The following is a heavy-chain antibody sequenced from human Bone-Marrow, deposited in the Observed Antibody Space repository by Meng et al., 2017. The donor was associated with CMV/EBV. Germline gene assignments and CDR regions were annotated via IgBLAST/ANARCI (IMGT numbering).Heavy chain of an antibody. D-gene: IGHD3-22*01. Sequence: SETLSLTCTVSGYSITGPYYWGWIRQPPGKGLEWIGTIYHRGTTYYNPSLKSRATISVDTSKNQFSLKLSSVTAADTAVYYCARDYYYDSSGYGYWGQGTLVTVSS. CDR1: GYSITGPYY. J-gene: IGHJ4*02. CDR3: ARDYYYDSSGYGY. V-gene: IGHV4-38-2*02. CDR2: IYHRGTT.